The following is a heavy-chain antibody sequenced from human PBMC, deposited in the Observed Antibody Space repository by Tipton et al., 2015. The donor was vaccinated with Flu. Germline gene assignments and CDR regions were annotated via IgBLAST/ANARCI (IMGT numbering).Heavy chain of an antibody. V-gene: IGHV4-39*01. Sequence: GLVKPSETLSLTCTVSGGSISSSSYYWGWIRQPPGKGLEWIGSIYYSGSTYYNPSLKSRVTISVDTSKNQFSLKLSSVTAADTAVYYCARQGYLYYFDYWGPGTLVTVSS. CDR2: IYYSGST. D-gene: IGHD1-1*01. J-gene: IGHJ4*02. CDR1: GGSISSSSYY. CDR3: ARQGYLYYFDY.